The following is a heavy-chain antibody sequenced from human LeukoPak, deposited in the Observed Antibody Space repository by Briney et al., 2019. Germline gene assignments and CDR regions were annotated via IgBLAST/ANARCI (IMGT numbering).Heavy chain of an antibody. CDR2: INHSGST. CDR3: AGFKVPAAIQTAYNWFDP. Sequence: PSETLSLTCAVYGGSFSNYYWSWIRQPPGKGLEWIGEINHSGSTNYNSSLKSRVTISVDTSKNQFSLKLSSVTAADTAVYYCAGFKVPAAIQTAYNWFDPWGQGTLVTVSS. CDR1: GGSFSNYY. D-gene: IGHD2-2*02. J-gene: IGHJ5*02. V-gene: IGHV4-34*01.